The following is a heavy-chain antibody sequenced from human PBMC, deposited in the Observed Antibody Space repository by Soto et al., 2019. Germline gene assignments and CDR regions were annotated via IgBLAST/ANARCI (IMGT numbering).Heavy chain of an antibody. CDR1: GFTFSNYA. CDR3: AKERLARGFDY. Sequence: EVQLLDSGGGLVQPGGSLRLSCAASGFTFSNYAMNWVRQAPGKGLEWVLGISGGGDSTYYADSVKGRFTISRDNSKKTLFLQMNSLRAEDTAVYYCAKERLARGFDYWGQGTLVTVSS. J-gene: IGHJ4*02. V-gene: IGHV3-23*01. CDR2: ISGGGDST.